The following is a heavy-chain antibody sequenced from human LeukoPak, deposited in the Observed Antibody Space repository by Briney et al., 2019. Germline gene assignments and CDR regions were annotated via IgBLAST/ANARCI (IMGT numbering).Heavy chain of an antibody. CDR2: ISYDGSNK. J-gene: IGHJ6*02. Sequence: GGSLRLSCAASGFTFSSYAMHWVRQAPGKGLEWVAVISYDGSNKYYADSVEGRFTISRDNSKNTLYLQMNSLRAEDTAVYYCARDLGNGDYIYYYYGMDVWGQGTTVTVSS. CDR1: GFTFSSYA. V-gene: IGHV3-30*04. CDR3: ARDLGNGDYIYYYYGMDV. D-gene: IGHD4-17*01.